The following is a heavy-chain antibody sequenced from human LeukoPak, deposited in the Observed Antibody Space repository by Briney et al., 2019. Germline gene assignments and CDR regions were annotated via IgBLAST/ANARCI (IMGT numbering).Heavy chain of an antibody. D-gene: IGHD4-17*01. V-gene: IGHV4-39*01. CDR3: ARRGYADYEWLF. CDR1: GGSISSSDYY. CDR2: IYYSGST. Sequence: SETLSLTCTVSGGSISSSDYYWGWIRQPPGKGLEYIGIIYYSGSTYYNPSLKSRVTISVDTSKNQFSLKLTSVTAADTAVYYCARRGYADYEWLFWGQGTPVTVSS. J-gene: IGHJ4*02.